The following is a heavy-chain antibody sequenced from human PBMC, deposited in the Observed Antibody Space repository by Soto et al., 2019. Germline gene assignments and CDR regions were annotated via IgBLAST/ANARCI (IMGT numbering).Heavy chain of an antibody. CDR1: GGSISTYY. Sequence: SETLSLTCTVSGGSISTYYWNWIRQPPGKGLEWIGCIFDSGSTVYNPSLRSRVTISVDTSKNQFSLKLSSVTAADTAVYYCASRPCSGGHCPPGNNWFDSSGQGTLVTVHS. D-gene: IGHD2-15*01. CDR3: ASRPCSGGHCPPGNNWFDS. CDR2: IFDSGST. J-gene: IGHJ5*01. V-gene: IGHV4-59*08.